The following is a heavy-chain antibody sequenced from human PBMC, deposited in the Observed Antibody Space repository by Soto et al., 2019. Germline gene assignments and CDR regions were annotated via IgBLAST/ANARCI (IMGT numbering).Heavy chain of an antibody. D-gene: IGHD6-13*01. V-gene: IGHV1-3*01. Sequence: ASVKVSCKASGYTFTSYAMHWVRQAPGQRLEWMGWINAGNGNTKYSQKFQGRVTITRDTPASTAYMELSSLRSEDTAVYYCARGTGIAAAGTSGWYFDYWGQGTLVTVSS. CDR3: ARGTGIAAAGTSGWYFDY. CDR1: GYTFTSYA. CDR2: INAGNGNT. J-gene: IGHJ4*02.